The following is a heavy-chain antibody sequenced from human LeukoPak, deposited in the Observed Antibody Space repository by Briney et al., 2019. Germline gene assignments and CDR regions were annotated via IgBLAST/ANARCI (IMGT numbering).Heavy chain of an antibody. Sequence: GGSLRLSCVASGFTFSTYAMSWVRQAPGKGVEWVSVVGGNGDSTYYADSVKGRFTISRDISKNTLYLQMNSLRAEDTGVYYCARRAYNWGAFDIWGQGTMVTVSS. CDR1: GFTFSTYA. D-gene: IGHD5-24*01. V-gene: IGHV3-23*01. CDR2: VGGNGDST. J-gene: IGHJ3*02. CDR3: ARRAYNWGAFDI.